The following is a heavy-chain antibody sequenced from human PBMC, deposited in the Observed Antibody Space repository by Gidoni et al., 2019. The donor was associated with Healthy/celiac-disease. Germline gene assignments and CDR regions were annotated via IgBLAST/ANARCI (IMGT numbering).Heavy chain of an antibody. J-gene: IGHJ6*02. D-gene: IGHD5-12*01. CDR2: IYYSGRT. CDR1: GGSISSGDYY. Sequence: QVQLQESGPGLVKPSQTLSLTCTVSGGSISSGDYYWCGIRQPPGKGLEWLGYIYYSGRTYYTPSLKSRVTISVDTSKTQFSLKLSSVTAADTAVYYCARDHYYRSRDGYNRDYYYYYGMDVWGQGTTVTVSS. CDR3: ARDHYYRSRDGYNRDYYYYYGMDV. V-gene: IGHV4-30-4*01.